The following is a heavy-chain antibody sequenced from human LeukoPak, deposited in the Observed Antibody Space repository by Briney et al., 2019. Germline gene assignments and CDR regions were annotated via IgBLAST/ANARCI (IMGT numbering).Heavy chain of an antibody. J-gene: IGHJ4*02. CDR3: AKEARFSTYYYGSGSVY. CDR1: GFTFDDYA. V-gene: IGHV3-9*01. D-gene: IGHD3-10*01. Sequence: GGSLRLSCAASGFTFDDYAMHWVRRAPGKGLEWVSGISWNSGSIVYADSVKGRFTISRDNAKNSLYLQMNSLRAEDTALYYCAKEARFSTYYYGSGSVYWGQGTLVTVSS. CDR2: ISWNSGSI.